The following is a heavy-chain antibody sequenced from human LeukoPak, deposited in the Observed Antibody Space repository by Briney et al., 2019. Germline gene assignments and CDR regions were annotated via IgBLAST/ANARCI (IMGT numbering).Heavy chain of an antibody. V-gene: IGHV1-46*01. CDR2: INPSGSST. J-gene: IGHJ6*03. Sequence: ASVKVSCKASGYTFTSYYMHWVRQAPGQGPEWMGLINPSGSSTSYAQKFQGRLSLTRDMSTSTVYMELSSLRSEDTAVYYCARGKGGGDYHYYYYMDVWGKGTTVTISS. D-gene: IGHD2-21*02. CDR1: GYTFTSYY. CDR3: ARGKGGGDYHYYYYMDV.